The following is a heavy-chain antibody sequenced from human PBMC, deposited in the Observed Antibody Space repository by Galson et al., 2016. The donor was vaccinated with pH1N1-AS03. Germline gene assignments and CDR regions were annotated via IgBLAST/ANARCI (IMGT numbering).Heavy chain of an antibody. Sequence: SETLSLTCTVSGGSIGSNYWSLIRQLPGMGLEWIGYVYDSGSINYNPSLKSRVPISVDTSTNQSSLKLSSVTAAATAVYYCARIVVVAPSYWYFDLWGRGTLVTVSS. CDR1: GGSIGSNY. J-gene: IGHJ2*01. CDR3: ARIVVVAPSYWYFDL. CDR2: VYDSGSI. D-gene: IGHD2-21*02. V-gene: IGHV4-59*12.